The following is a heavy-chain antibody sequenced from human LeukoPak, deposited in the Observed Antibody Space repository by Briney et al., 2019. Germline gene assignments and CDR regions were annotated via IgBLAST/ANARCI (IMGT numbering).Heavy chain of an antibody. V-gene: IGHV1-18*01. D-gene: IGHD4-17*01. CDR2: ISAYNGNT. Sequence: ASVKVSCKASGYTFTSYGISWVRQAPGQGLEWMGWISAYNGNTNYAQKLQGRVTMTTDTSTSTAYMELRSLRSDDTAVYYCARDKFVYGDTENWFDPWGQGTLGTVSS. J-gene: IGHJ5*02. CDR1: GYTFTSYG. CDR3: ARDKFVYGDTENWFDP.